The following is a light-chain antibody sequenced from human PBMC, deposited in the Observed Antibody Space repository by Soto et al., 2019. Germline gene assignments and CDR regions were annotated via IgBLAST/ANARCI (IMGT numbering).Light chain of an antibody. Sequence: EIVLTQSPATLSLCTGERATLSCRASQSVSSYLAWYQQKPGQAPRLLIYDASNRATGIPARFSGSGSGTDFTLTISSLEPEDFVVYYCQQRSNWQFTFGPGTKVDIK. CDR3: QQRSNWQFT. V-gene: IGKV3-11*01. CDR1: QSVSSY. CDR2: DAS. J-gene: IGKJ3*01.